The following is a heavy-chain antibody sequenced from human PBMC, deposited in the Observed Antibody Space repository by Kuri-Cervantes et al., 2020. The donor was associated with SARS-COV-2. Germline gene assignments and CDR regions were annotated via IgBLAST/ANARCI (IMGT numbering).Heavy chain of an antibody. CDR2: ISSSSSTI. CDR1: GFTFSSYS. V-gene: IGHV3-48*02. J-gene: IGHJ4*02. CDR3: ARGVGPFLFGVVIEFDY. Sequence: GGSLRLSCAASGFTFSSYSMNWVRQAPGKGLEWVSYISSSSSTIYYADSVKGRFTISRDNAKNSLYLQMNSLRDEDTAVYYCARGVGPFLFGVVIEFDYWGQGTLVTVSS. D-gene: IGHD3-3*01.